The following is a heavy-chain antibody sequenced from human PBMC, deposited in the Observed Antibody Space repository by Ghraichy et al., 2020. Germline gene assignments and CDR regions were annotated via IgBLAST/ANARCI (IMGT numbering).Heavy chain of an antibody. Sequence: ASVKVSCKASGYTFTSYGISWVRQAPGQGLEWMGWISAYNGNTNYAQKLQGRVTMTTDTSTSTAYMELRSLRSDDTAVYYCARFAGPEYYYYGMDVWGQGTTVTVSS. CDR1: GYTFTSYG. CDR3: ARFAGPEYYYYGMDV. CDR2: ISAYNGNT. V-gene: IGHV1-18*01. J-gene: IGHJ6*02.